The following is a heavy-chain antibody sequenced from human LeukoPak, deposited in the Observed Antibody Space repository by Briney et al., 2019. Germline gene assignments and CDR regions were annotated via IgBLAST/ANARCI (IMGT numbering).Heavy chain of an antibody. J-gene: IGHJ2*01. D-gene: IGHD4-17*01. Sequence: ASVKVSCKASGCTFSSYTISWVRQAPGQGLEWMGRIIPILGIANYAQKFQGRVTITADKSTSTAYMELSSLRSEDTAVYYCARGSYGDYEQAYFDLWGRGTLVTVSS. CDR3: ARGSYGDYEQAYFDL. CDR1: GCTFSSYT. CDR2: IIPILGIA. V-gene: IGHV1-69*02.